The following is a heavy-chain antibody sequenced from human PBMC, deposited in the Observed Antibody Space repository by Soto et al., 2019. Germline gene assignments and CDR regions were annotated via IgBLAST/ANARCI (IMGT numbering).Heavy chain of an antibody. CDR1: GFTFSSDS. D-gene: IGHD3-9*01. J-gene: IGHJ4*02. Sequence: XGSLRLSCAAAGFTFSSDSMNWVRQAPGKGLEWVSSISSNSSYIYYADSVKGRFTISRENAKNSLYLQMNSLRAEDTAVYYSARVGYDILTGFHWGQGTLVTVSS. CDR2: ISSNSSYI. CDR3: ARVGYDILTGFH. V-gene: IGHV3-21*01.